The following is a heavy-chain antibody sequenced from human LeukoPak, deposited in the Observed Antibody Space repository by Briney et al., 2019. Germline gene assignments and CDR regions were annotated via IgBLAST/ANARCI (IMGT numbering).Heavy chain of an antibody. CDR3: ARDFGYSGYEYDY. J-gene: IGHJ4*02. CDR1: GGTFSPYA. D-gene: IGHD5-12*01. CDR2: IIPIFGTA. Sequence: SSVKVCSTPSGGTFSPYAISWGPQSRGHGREGRGGIIPIFGTANYAQKFQGRVTITADESTSTAYMELSSLRSEDKAVYYCARDFGYSGYEYDYWGQGTLVTVSS. V-gene: IGHV1-69*13.